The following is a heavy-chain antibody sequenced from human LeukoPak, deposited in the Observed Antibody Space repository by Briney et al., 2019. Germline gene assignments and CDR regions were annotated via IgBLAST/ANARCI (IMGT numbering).Heavy chain of an antibody. J-gene: IGHJ1*01. D-gene: IGHD3-10*01. CDR2: IGSTSNYV. V-gene: IGHV3-21*06. CDR1: GFPFFLYS. CDR3: AREYYYDSGSRPGPTGF. Sequence: GGSLRLSCAPSGFPFFLYSMSWVRQAPGKGLEWVSSIGSTSNYVYYSASVEGRFTISRDNDRNFLYLQMDNLRDEDTAIYYCAREYYYDSGSRPGPTGFWGQGTLVTVSS.